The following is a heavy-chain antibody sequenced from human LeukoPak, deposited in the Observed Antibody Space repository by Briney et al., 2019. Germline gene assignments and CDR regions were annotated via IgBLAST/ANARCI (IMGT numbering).Heavy chain of an antibody. Sequence: ASVKVSCKASGYTFTSYDINWVRQATGQGLEWMGWMNPNSGNTGYAQKFQGRVTMTRNTSISTAYMELSSLRSEGTAVYYCASSVTGYCSSTSCYKGYYYYGMDVWGQGTTVTVSS. J-gene: IGHJ6*02. CDR3: ASSVTGYCSSTSCYKGYYYYGMDV. V-gene: IGHV1-8*01. D-gene: IGHD2-2*02. CDR2: MNPNSGNT. CDR1: GYTFTSYD.